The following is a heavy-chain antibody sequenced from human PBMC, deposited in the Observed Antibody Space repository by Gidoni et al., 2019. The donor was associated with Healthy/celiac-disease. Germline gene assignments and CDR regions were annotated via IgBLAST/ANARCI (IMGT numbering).Heavy chain of an antibody. CDR3: ARELAARGSYYYYYGMDV. CDR1: GGTFSSYA. Sequence: QVQLVQSGAEVKQPGSSVKVSCKASGGTFSSYAISWVRQAPGQGLEWMGGIIPIFGTANYAQKFQGRVTITADKSTSTAYMELSSLRSEDTAVYYCARELAARGSYYYYYGMDVWGQGTTVTVSS. D-gene: IGHD6-6*01. CDR2: IIPIFGTA. J-gene: IGHJ6*02. V-gene: IGHV1-69*06.